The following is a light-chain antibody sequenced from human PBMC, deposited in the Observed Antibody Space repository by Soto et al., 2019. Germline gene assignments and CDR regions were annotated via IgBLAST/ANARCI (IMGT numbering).Light chain of an antibody. Sequence: QPVLTQSSSASASLGSSVKLTCTLSSGHRSYIIAWHQQQPGKAPRYLMKLEGSGSYNKGSGVPDRFSDSSSGADRYLTISNLQFEDESDYYCETWDSNTRVFGGGTKLTVL. CDR1: SGHRSYI. J-gene: IGLJ3*02. CDR3: ETWDSNTRV. V-gene: IGLV4-60*02. CDR2: LEGSGSY.